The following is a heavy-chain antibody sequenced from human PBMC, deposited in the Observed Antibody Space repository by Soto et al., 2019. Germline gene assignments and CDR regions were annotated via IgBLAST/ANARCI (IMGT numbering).Heavy chain of an antibody. CDR2: IIPILGIA. CDR3: ARVGSSGDYFDY. Sequence: QVQLVQSGAEVKKPGSSVKVSCKASGGTFSSYTISWMRQAPGQGLEWMGRIIPILGIANYAQKFQGRVTITADKSTSTAYMELSSLRSEDTAVYYCARVGSSGDYFDYWGQGTLVTVSS. J-gene: IGHJ4*02. D-gene: IGHD3-3*01. CDR1: GGTFSSYT. V-gene: IGHV1-69*02.